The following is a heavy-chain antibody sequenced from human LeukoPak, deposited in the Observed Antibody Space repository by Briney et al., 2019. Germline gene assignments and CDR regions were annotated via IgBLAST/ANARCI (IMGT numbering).Heavy chain of an antibody. J-gene: IGHJ4*02. V-gene: IGHV4-38-2*01. CDR1: GYSISSGYY. CDR3: ARHGAYTVTSYFDY. CDR2: IFHSGST. D-gene: IGHD4-17*01. Sequence: SETLSLTCAVSGYSISSGYYWGWIRQPPGKGLEWIGSIFHSGSTYYNPSLKSRVTISVDTSKNQFSLKLSSVTAADTAVYYCARHGAYTVTSYFDYWGQGTLVTVSS.